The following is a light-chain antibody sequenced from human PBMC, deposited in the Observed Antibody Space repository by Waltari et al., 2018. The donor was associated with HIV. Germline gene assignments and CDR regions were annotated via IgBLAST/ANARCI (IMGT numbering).Light chain of an antibody. CDR2: SNN. CDR3: AAWDDSLNGLL. V-gene: IGLV1-44*01. CDR1: GSNIGSNA. Sequence: QSLLTQPPSVSGTPGQRVTISCSGSGSNIGSNAVNWYRQLPGTAPKVLIYSNNQRPSGVPDRFSGSKSGTSASLAISGLQSEDDADYYCAAWDDSLNGLLFGGGTKLTVL. J-gene: IGLJ2*01.